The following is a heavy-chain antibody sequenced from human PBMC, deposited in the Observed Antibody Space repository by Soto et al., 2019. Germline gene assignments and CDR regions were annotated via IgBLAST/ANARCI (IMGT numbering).Heavy chain of an antibody. V-gene: IGHV1-69*01. CDR3: ARDMANTAMVTGYYYGMDV. CDR1: GGTFSSYA. Sequence: QVQLVQSGAEVKKPGSSVKVSCKASGGTFSSYAISWVRQAPGQGLEWMGGIIPICGTANYAQKFQGRVTITADESTSTAYMELSSVRSEDTAVYYCARDMANTAMVTGYYYGMDVWGQGTTVTVSS. D-gene: IGHD5-18*01. J-gene: IGHJ6*02. CDR2: IIPICGTA.